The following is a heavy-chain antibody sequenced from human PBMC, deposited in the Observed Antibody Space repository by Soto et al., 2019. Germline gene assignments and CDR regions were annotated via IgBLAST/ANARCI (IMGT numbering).Heavy chain of an antibody. J-gene: IGHJ4*02. Sequence: GASVKVSCKASGYTFTSYAMHWVRQAPGQRLEWMGWINAGNGNTKYSQKFQGRVTITRDTSASTAYMELSSLGSEDTAVYYCARGAAAGNFWPYYFVYWGQGTLVTVSS. D-gene: IGHD6-13*01. V-gene: IGHV1-3*01. CDR3: ARGAAAGNFWPYYFVY. CDR2: INAGNGNT. CDR1: GYTFTSYA.